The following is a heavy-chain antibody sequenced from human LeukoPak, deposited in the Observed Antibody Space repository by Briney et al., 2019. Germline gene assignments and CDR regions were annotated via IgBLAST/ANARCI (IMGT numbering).Heavy chain of an antibody. CDR2: INHSGST. Sequence: SETLSLTCAVYGGSFSGYYWSWIRQPPGKGLEWIGEINHSGSTNYNPSLKSQVTISVDTSKNQFSLKLSSVTAADTAVYYCARGMTVVTPSPLVAFDIWGQGTMVTVSS. V-gene: IGHV4-34*01. CDR3: ARGMTVVTPSPLVAFDI. J-gene: IGHJ3*02. CDR1: GGSFSGYY. D-gene: IGHD4-23*01.